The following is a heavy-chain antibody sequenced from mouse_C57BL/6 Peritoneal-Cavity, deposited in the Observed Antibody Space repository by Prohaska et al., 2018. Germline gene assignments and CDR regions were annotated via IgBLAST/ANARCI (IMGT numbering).Heavy chain of an antibody. CDR1: GYSITSCYY. J-gene: IGHJ4*01. Sequence: DVQLHESGPGLVKPSQSLSLTCSVTGYSITSCYYWNWIRQFPGNKLEWMGYISYDGSNNYNPSRKNRISITRDTSKNQFFLKWNCVTTEDTATYYCARKGSYAMGYWGQGTSVTVSS. CDR2: ISYDGSN. CDR3: ARKGSYAMGY. V-gene: IGHV3-6*01.